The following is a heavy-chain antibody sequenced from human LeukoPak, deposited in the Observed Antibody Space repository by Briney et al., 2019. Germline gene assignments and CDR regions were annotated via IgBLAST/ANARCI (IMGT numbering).Heavy chain of an antibody. D-gene: IGHD6-13*01. V-gene: IGHV4-39*07. CDR2: LYSSGTS. CDR1: GYSITSGSYY. CDR3: ARHAPERQLAESWYDP. J-gene: IGHJ5*02. Sequence: SETLSLTCSVSGYSITSGSYYWGWIRQPPGKGLEWIGSLYSSGTSYSTPSLRSRLTMTADTSKNQFSLSLTSVTAADTAVYYCARHAPERQLAESWYDPWGQGTLVTVSS.